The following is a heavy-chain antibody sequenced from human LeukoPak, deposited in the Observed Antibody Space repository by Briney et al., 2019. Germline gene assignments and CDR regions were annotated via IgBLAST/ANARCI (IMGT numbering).Heavy chain of an antibody. Sequence: SVKVSCKASGGTFISYAISWVRQAPGQGLEWMGGIIPIFGTANYAQKFQGRVTITADESTSTAYMELSSLRSEDTAVYYCASNIVVVPAAMGGWFDPWGQGTLVTVSS. V-gene: IGHV1-69*13. J-gene: IGHJ5*02. D-gene: IGHD2-2*01. CDR1: GGTFISYA. CDR3: ASNIVVVPAAMGGWFDP. CDR2: IIPIFGTA.